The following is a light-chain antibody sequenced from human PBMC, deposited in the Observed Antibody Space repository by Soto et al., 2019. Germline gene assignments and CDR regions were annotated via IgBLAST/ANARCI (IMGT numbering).Light chain of an antibody. CDR3: QQRSNWPTLT. V-gene: IGKV1-5*01. CDR2: DVS. J-gene: IGKJ4*01. Sequence: IQMTQSPSTLSASLGDRVTITCRASQSIGNWLAWYQQKPGKAPKLLISDVSSLESGVPSRFSGSGSGTEFSLTISSLQPDDFAAYYCQQRSNWPTLTFGGGTKVDIK. CDR1: QSIGNW.